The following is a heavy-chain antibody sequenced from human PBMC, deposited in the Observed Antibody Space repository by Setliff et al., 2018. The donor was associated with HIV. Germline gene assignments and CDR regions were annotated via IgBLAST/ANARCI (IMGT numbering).Heavy chain of an antibody. V-gene: IGHV4-4*07. Sequence: PSETLSLTCTVSGGSISSFYWSWIRQPAGKGLEWIGRLYTSGSANYIPSLKSRVTMSVDTSKNQLSRRLSSVTAADTAVYYCARETNYDSSFHYMDVWGKGTTVTVSS. CDR2: LYTSGSA. CDR3: ARETNYDSSFHYMDV. J-gene: IGHJ6*03. D-gene: IGHD3-22*01. CDR1: GGSISSFY.